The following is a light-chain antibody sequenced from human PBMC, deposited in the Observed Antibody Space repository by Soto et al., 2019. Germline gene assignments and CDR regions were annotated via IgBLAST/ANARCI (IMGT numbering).Light chain of an antibody. V-gene: IGKV3-20*01. CDR3: HQYGDSPQT. CDR1: QSVTSAH. CDR2: GAS. J-gene: IGKJ1*01. Sequence: EIVLTQSPGTLSLSPGERATLSCRASQSVTSAHLAWYRQKVGQAPRLLIFGASKRATGIPDRFSGSGSGTDSTLTISRLEPEDFAVYYCHQYGDSPQTFGQGTKVDIK.